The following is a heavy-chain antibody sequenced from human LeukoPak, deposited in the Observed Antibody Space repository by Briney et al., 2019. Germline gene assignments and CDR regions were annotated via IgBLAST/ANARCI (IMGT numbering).Heavy chain of an antibody. Sequence: GESLKISCKGSGYSFTSYWIGWVRQMPGKGLEWMGIIYPGDSDTKYSPSFQGQVTISADKSISTAYLQWGSLKASDTAMYYCARVVWEYSYGPNWFDPWGQGTLVTVS. V-gene: IGHV5-51*01. CDR3: ARVVWEYSYGPNWFDP. CDR2: IYPGDSDT. D-gene: IGHD5-18*01. J-gene: IGHJ5*02. CDR1: GYSFTSYW.